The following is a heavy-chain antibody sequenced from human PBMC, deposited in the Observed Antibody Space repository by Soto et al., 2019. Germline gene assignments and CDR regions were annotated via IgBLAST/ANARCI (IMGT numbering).Heavy chain of an antibody. V-gene: IGHV4-59*01. J-gene: IGHJ6*02. CDR1: VGSISSYY. Sequence: SETLSLTCTVSVGSISSYYWSWIRQPPGKGLEWIGYIYYSGSTNYNPSLKSRVTISVDTSKNQFSLKLSSVTAADTAVYYCARDSIAARLDYGMDVWGQGTTVTVSS. D-gene: IGHD6-6*01. CDR3: ARDSIAARLDYGMDV. CDR2: IYYSGST.